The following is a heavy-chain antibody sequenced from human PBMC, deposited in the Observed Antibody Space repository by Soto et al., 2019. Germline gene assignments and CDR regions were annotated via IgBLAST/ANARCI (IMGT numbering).Heavy chain of an antibody. J-gene: IGHJ5*02. Sequence: QVQLVQSGAEMNKPGAPVKVSCKASGYTFTSYGISWVRQTPGQRLEWMGWINAYNGNTNYAQKLQGRVTMTTDTSTSTAYMELRSLRSDDTDVYYCARVLPPFDPWGQGTLVTVSS. CDR2: INAYNGNT. V-gene: IGHV1-18*01. CDR3: ARVLPPFDP. CDR1: GYTFTSYG.